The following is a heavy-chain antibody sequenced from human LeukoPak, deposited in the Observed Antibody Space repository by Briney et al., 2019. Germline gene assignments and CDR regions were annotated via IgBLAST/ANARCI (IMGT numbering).Heavy chain of an antibody. CDR3: ARDLLYCSSTSCHNNWFDP. V-gene: IGHV4-30-4*08. CDR2: IYYSGST. Sequence: SQTLSLTCTVSGGSISSGDYYWSWIRQPPGKGLEWIGYIYYSGSTYYNPSLKSRVTISVDTSKNQFSLKLSSVTAADTAVYYCARDLLYCSSTSCHNNWFDPWGQGTLVTVS. CDR1: GGSISSGDYY. D-gene: IGHD2-2*01. J-gene: IGHJ5*02.